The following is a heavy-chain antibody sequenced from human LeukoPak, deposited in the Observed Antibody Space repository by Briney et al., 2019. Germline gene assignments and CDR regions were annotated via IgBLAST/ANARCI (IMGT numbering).Heavy chain of an antibody. J-gene: IGHJ6*02. CDR3: TTDEDWNYARKDV. Sequence: GGSLRLSCAASGFTFNYAWMSWVRQVPGKGLEWVGQTVSEIDGRTTDYAAPVKGRFTISRDDSKSTLYLQMNSLKIEDTAVYYCTTDEDWNYARKDVWGQGATVIVS. CDR2: TVSEIDGRTT. V-gene: IGHV3-15*04. D-gene: IGHD1-7*01. CDR1: GFTFNYAW.